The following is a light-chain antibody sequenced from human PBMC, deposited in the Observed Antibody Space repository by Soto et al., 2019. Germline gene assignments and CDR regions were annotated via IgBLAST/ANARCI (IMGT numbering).Light chain of an antibody. J-gene: IGKJ2*01. CDR1: QDVQNW. V-gene: IGKV1-12*01. CDR2: AAS. CDR3: QQVKSFPKP. Sequence: DIQMTQSPSSVAASLGDSVTITCRASQDVQNWLAWYQHKPGQAPKLLVFAASSLPSGVPSRFSATGFGTDFTLLINSLQPEDFATYYCQQVKSFPKPFGQGTKL.